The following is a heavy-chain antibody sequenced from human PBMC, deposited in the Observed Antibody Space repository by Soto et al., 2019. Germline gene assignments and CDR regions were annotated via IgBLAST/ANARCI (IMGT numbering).Heavy chain of an antibody. CDR3: AHRLSGYSWNGGYFDY. CDR2: IYWDDDK. J-gene: IGHJ4*02. V-gene: IGHV2-5*02. D-gene: IGHD1-1*01. CDR1: GFSLTTSPMG. Sequence: QITLKESGPTLVKPTQTLTLTCTFSGFSLTTSPMGVGWIRQPPGKALEWLVVIYWDDDKRYSPTLKSRLTINKDTSKNQVALTMTNMDPVDTATYYCAHRLSGYSWNGGYFDYWGQGALVSVSS.